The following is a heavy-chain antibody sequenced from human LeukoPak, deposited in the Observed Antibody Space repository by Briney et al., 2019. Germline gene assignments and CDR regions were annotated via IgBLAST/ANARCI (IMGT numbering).Heavy chain of an antibody. CDR3: AKGPHSSGWYYFDY. V-gene: IGHV3-30*18. Sequence: PGRSLRLSCAASGFTFSSYGMHWVRQAPGKGLECVAVISYDGSNKYYADSVKGRFTISRDNSKNTLYLQMNSLRAEDTAVYYCAKGPHSSGWYYFDYWGQGTLVTVSS. CDR2: ISYDGSNK. D-gene: IGHD6-19*01. CDR1: GFTFSSYG. J-gene: IGHJ4*02.